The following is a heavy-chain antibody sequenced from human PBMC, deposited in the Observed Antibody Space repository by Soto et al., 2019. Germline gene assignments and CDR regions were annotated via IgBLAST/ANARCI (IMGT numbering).Heavy chain of an antibody. CDR2: IMPGSSHI. V-gene: IGHV3-21*05. D-gene: IGHD5-18*01. J-gene: IGHJ6*02. CDR3: ARDIRGYSYGPPYYYYYGMDV. CDR1: GFTFSDYG. Sequence: GGSLRLSCTASGFTFSDYGMHWVRQAPGKGLEWVSYIMPGSSHIYYADSVKGRFTISRDNAKNSLYLQMNSLRAEDTAVYYCARDIRGYSYGPPYYYYYGMDVWGQGTTVTVSS.